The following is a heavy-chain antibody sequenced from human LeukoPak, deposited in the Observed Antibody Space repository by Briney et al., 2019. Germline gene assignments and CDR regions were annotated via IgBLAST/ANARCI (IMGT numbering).Heavy chain of an antibody. J-gene: IGHJ6*03. CDR2: INPSGGST. V-gene: IGHV1-46*01. Sequence: ASVKVSCKASGYTFTSYYMHWVRQAPGQGLEWMGIINPSGGSTSYAQKFQGRVTMTRDMSTSTVYMELSSLRSEDTAVYYCARWAGFDHSRPSYYYYYMDVWGKGTTVTVSS. CDR1: GYTFTSYY. CDR3: ARWAGFDHSRPSYYYYYMDV. D-gene: IGHD3-9*01.